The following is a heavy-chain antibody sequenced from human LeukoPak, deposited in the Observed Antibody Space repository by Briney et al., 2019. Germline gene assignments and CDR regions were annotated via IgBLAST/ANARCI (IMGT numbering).Heavy chain of an antibody. J-gene: IGHJ4*02. CDR3: SRGWNYAFDS. CDR2: TYFKSKWYN. V-gene: IGHV6-1*01. CDR1: GDTVSRNNPA. Sequence: SQTLSLTCVITGDTVSRNNPAWNWIRQSPSRGLEWLGRTYFKSKWYNEYAVSVKSRVTINPDTSKNQFSLQLTSVTPEDTGVYFCSRGWNYAFDSWGRGTLVTVSS. D-gene: IGHD1-7*01.